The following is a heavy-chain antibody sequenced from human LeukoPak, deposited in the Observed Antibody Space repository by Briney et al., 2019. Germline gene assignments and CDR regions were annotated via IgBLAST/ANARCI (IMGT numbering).Heavy chain of an antibody. Sequence: SVKVSCKASGYTFTSYYMHWVRQAPGQGLEWMGWINPNSGGTNYAQKFQGRVTMTRDTSISTAYMELSRLRSDDTAVYYCARDQNPVLRFLEWLLPNNWFDPWGQGTLVTVSS. J-gene: IGHJ5*02. CDR1: GYTFTSYY. D-gene: IGHD3-3*01. V-gene: IGHV1-2*02. CDR3: ARDQNPVLRFLEWLLPNNWFDP. CDR2: INPNSGGT.